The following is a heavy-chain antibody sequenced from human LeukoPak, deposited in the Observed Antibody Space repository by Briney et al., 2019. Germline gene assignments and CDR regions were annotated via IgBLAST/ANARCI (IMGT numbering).Heavy chain of an antibody. Sequence: SVQVSCKPSGYTFTGYYMHWVRQPPGQGRAWVGWINPNSGGTNDAQKFQGRVSMTSDTSISTAYMELSRRRSDDTAVYYCARDLMVRGAGPPGYWGQGTLVTVSS. CDR2: INPNSGGT. D-gene: IGHD3-10*01. CDR3: ARDLMVRGAGPPGY. CDR1: GYTFTGYY. V-gene: IGHV1-2*02. J-gene: IGHJ4*02.